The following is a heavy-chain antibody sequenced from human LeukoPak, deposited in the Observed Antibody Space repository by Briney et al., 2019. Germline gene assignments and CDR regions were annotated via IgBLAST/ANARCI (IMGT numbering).Heavy chain of an antibody. D-gene: IGHD5-18*01. V-gene: IGHV3-7*01. CDR1: GFTFSSYW. CDR3: ARDVEYSYGYEYYYYGMDV. CDR2: IKQDGSEK. Sequence: GGSLRLSRAASGFTFSSYWMSWVRQAPGKGLEWVANIKQDGSEKYYVDSVKGRFTISRDNAKNSLYLQMNSLRAEDTAVYYCARDVEYSYGYEYYYYGMDVWGQGTTVTVSS. J-gene: IGHJ6*02.